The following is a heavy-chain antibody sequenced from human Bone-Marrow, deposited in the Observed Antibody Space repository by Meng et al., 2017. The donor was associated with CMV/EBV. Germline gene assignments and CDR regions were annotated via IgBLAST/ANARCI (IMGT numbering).Heavy chain of an antibody. D-gene: IGHD6-19*01. Sequence: SETLSLTCTVSGYSISSGYYWGWIRQPPGTGLEWIGSIYHSGSTYYNPSLKSRVTISVDTSKNQFSLKLSSVTAADTAVYYCARGGAVAGREADWGQGTLVTVSS. J-gene: IGHJ4*02. V-gene: IGHV4-38-2*02. CDR3: ARGGAVAGREAD. CDR1: GYSISSGYY. CDR2: IYHSGST.